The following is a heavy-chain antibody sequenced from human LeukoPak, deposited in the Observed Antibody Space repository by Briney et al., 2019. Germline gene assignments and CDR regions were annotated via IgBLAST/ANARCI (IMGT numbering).Heavy chain of an antibody. CDR2: IHHSGRS. J-gene: IGHJ4*02. Sequence: SETLSLTCTVSADSLSSGGHYWAWIRQFPGKGLESIGFIHHSGRSRHNPSLKDRVAISVDTSRKQLALKLSSVTAADTAMYYCARGGNRFGGFYFDYWGQGIQVIVSS. D-gene: IGHD3-10*01. CDR1: ADSLSSGGHY. V-gene: IGHV4-31*03. CDR3: ARGGNRFGGFYFDY.